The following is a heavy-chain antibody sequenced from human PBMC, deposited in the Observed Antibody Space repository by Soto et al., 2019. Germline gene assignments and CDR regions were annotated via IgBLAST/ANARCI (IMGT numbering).Heavy chain of an antibody. CDR1: GYTFTSYG. J-gene: IGHJ5*02. CDR2: ISAYNGNT. V-gene: IGHV1-18*01. CDR3: ARPDYSGSGSYYTWFDP. Sequence: ASVKVSCKASGYTFTSYGINWVRQAPGQGLEWMGWISAYNGNTNYAQKLQGRVTMTTDTSTGTAYMELRSLRSDDTAVYYCARPDYSGSGSYYTWFDPWGQGTLVTVSS. D-gene: IGHD3-10*01.